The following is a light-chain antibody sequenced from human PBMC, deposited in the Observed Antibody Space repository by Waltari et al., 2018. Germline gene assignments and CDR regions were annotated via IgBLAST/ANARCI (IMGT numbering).Light chain of an antibody. V-gene: IGKV4-1*01. Sequence: DIVMTQSPDSLAVSLGERATINCKSSQSILYSSNNKNYLVWYQQKPGQPPKLLIYWAYTRESGVPDRFSGSGSGTDFTLTISSLQAEDVAVYYCQQYYSTPHTFGQGTKLEIK. J-gene: IGKJ2*01. CDR1: QSILYSSNNKNY. CDR2: WAY. CDR3: QQYYSTPHT.